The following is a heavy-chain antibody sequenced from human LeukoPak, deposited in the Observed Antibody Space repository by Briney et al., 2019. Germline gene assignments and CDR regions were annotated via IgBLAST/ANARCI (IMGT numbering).Heavy chain of an antibody. CDR3: ARHARTYGSGSYYNSWFDP. Sequence: GESLKISCKDSGYSFTSYWICWLRPMPGKGQEWMGIIYPGNSNTRYSPSFQGQVTISADKSISTAYLQWSSLKASDTAMYYCARHARTYGSGSYYNSWFDPWGQGTLVTVSS. CDR1: GYSFTSYW. V-gene: IGHV5-51*01. CDR2: IYPGNSNT. J-gene: IGHJ5*02. D-gene: IGHD3-10*01.